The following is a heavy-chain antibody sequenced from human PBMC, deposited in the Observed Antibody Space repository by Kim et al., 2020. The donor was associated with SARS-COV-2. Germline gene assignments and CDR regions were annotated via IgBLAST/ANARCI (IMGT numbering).Heavy chain of an antibody. Sequence: SETLSLTCTVSGGSISSYYWSWIRQPPGKGLEWIGYIYYSGSTNYNPSLKSRVTISEDTSKNQFSLKLSSVTAADTAVYYCARHVAGAFDIWGQGTMVTVSS. J-gene: IGHJ3*02. V-gene: IGHV4-59*01. CDR2: IYYSGST. CDR3: ARHVAGAFDI. CDR1: GGSISSYY. D-gene: IGHD5-12*01.